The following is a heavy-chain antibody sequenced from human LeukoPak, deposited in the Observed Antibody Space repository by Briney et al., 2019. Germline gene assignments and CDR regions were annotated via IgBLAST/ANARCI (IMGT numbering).Heavy chain of an antibody. CDR1: GYTFTGYY. V-gene: IGHV1-2*02. Sequence: ASVKVFCKASGYTFTGYYMRWVRQAPGQGLEWMGWINPNSGGTNYAQKFQGRVTMTRDTSISTAYMELSRLRSDDTAVYYCARDLGGESSGGDWGQGTLVTVSS. CDR3: ARDLGGESSGGD. CDR2: INPNSGGT. J-gene: IGHJ4*02. D-gene: IGHD6-19*01.